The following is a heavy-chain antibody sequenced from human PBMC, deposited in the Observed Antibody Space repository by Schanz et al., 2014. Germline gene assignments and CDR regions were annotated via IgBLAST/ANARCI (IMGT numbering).Heavy chain of an antibody. CDR1: GFTFSSYA. CDR3: AKARRKSNCSGGRCFHYSYYGMDV. J-gene: IGHJ6*02. CDR2: ISASGGST. Sequence: EVQLLESGGGLVQPGGSLRLSCAASGFTFSSYAMSWVRQAPGKGLEWVSTISASGGSTYYADSVKGRFTISRDNSKNTLYLQMNSLRAEDTAVYYCAKARRKSNCSGGRCFHYSYYGMDVWGQGTTVTVSS. V-gene: IGHV3-23*01. D-gene: IGHD2-15*01.